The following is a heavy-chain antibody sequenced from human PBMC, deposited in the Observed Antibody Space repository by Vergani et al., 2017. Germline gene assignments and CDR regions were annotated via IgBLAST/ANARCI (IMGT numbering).Heavy chain of an antibody. D-gene: IGHD5-12*01. J-gene: IGHJ6*02. CDR3: AKANPRNSGYDYLYYYHAMDG. CDR1: GVTFNHYA. V-gene: IGHV3-23*01. CDR2: ISGSGGST. Sequence: EVQLLESGGDLVQPGGSLRLSCAASGVTFNHYAMNWVRQAPGKGLEWVSGISGSGGSTYYAGSVKGRFTISRDSSKNTLYLQMNSQSAGDTAVYYCAKANPRNSGYDYLYYYHAMDGWGQGTTVTVSS.